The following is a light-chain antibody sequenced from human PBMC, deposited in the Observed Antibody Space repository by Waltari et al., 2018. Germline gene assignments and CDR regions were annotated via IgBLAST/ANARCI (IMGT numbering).Light chain of an antibody. CDR2: KDS. CDR1: ALPTQY. V-gene: IGLV3-25*03. J-gene: IGLJ2*01. CDR3: QSADREDTYVV. Sequence: SYELTQPPSVSVSPGQTAGITCSGDALPTQYAYWYQQKPGQAPVLVIYKDSERPSGIPERFSGSSSGTTVTLTIRGVQAEDEADYYCQSADREDTYVVFGGGTKLTVL.